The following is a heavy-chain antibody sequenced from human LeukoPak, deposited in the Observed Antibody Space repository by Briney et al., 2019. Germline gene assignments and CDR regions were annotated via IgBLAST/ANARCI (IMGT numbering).Heavy chain of an antibody. V-gene: IGHV3-74*01. CDR1: GFTFSNSA. J-gene: IGHJ6*03. CDR3: ARDPGYSIYYYMDV. CDR2: INTDGSST. D-gene: IGHD4-11*01. Sequence: GGSLRLSCAASGFTFSNSAMNWVRQAPGKGLVWVSRINTDGSSTSYADSVKGRFTISRDNAKNTLYLQMNSLRAEDTAIYYCARDPGYSIYYYMDVWGKGTTVTVSS.